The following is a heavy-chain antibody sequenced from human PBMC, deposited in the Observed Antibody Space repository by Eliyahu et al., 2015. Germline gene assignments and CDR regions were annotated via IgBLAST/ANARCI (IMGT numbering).Heavy chain of an antibody. V-gene: IGHV4-34*01. CDR3: ARDGSGSYLRGRRFRGMDV. CDR1: GGSFSXYY. Sequence: QVQLQQWGAGLLKPSEXLSXTCAVXGGSFSXYYWSWXRQPPGKGLEWIGEINHSGSTNYNPSLKXRVTISVDTSKNQFSLKLSSVTAADTAVYYCARDGSGSYLRGRRFRGMDVWGQGTTVTVSS. D-gene: IGHD3-10*01. J-gene: IGHJ6*02. CDR2: INHSGST.